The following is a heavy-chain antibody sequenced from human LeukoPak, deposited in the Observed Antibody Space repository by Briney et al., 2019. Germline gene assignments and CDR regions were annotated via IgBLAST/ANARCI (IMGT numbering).Heavy chain of an antibody. J-gene: IGHJ6*03. Sequence: SETLSLTCTVSGGSISSYYWSWIRQPAGKGLEWIGYIYYSGSTNYNPSLKSRVTISVDTSKNQFSLKLSSVTAADTAVYYCARTTYNWNDPNYYYYYMDVWGKGTTVTISS. CDR3: ARTTYNWNDPNYYYYYMDV. CDR2: IYYSGST. V-gene: IGHV4-59*08. CDR1: GGSISSYY. D-gene: IGHD1-1*01.